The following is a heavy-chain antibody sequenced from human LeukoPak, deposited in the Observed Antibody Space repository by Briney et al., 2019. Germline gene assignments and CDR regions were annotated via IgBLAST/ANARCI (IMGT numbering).Heavy chain of an antibody. CDR2: MNPNSGNT. V-gene: IGHV1-8*01. J-gene: IGHJ4*02. CDR1: GYTFTSYD. CDR3: MSVVRGVISY. Sequence: GASVKVSCKASGYTFTSYDINWVRQATGQGLEWMGWMNPNSGNTGYAQKLQGRVTMTRNTSISTAYMELSSLRSEDTAVYYCMSVVRGVISYWGQGTLVTVSS. D-gene: IGHD3-10*01.